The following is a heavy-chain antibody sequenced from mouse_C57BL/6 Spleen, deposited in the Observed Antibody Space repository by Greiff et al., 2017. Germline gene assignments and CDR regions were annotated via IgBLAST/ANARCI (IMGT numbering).Heavy chain of an antibody. CDR2: ISDGGSYT. J-gene: IGHJ4*01. CDR3: AREGDYYGSSHYYYAMDY. CDR1: GFTFSSYA. V-gene: IGHV5-4*01. D-gene: IGHD1-1*01. Sequence: EVKLMESGGGLVKPGGSLKLSCAASGFTFSSYAMSWVRQTPEKRLEWVATISDGGSYTYYPDNVKGRFTISRDNAKNNLYLQMSHLKSEDTAMYYCAREGDYYGSSHYYYAMDYWGQGTSVTVSS.